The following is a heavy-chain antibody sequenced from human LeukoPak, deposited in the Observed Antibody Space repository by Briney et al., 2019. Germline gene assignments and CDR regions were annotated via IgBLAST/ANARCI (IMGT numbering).Heavy chain of an antibody. V-gene: IGHV4-34*01. Sequence: SETLSLTCAVYGGSFSGYYWSWIRQPPGKGLEWIGEINHSGSTNYNPSLKSRVTISIDTSKNQFSLKLTSVTAADTAVYYCARGVNSGYFDYCGQGTLVTVSS. J-gene: IGHJ4*02. CDR1: GGSFSGYY. CDR2: INHSGST. CDR3: ARGVNSGYFDY. D-gene: IGHD1-26*01.